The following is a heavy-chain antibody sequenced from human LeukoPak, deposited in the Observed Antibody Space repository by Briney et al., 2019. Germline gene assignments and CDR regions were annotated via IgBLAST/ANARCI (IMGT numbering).Heavy chain of an antibody. CDR3: AKAIHSSSSGVVDY. Sequence: GGSLRLSCAASGFIFSNYAMHWVRRAPGKGLEWVTFIRYDGSNKYYAESVKGRFTISRDNSKNTLYLQMNSLRAEDTAVYYCAKAIHSSSSGVVDYWGQGTLVTVSS. J-gene: IGHJ4*02. CDR2: IRYDGSNK. D-gene: IGHD6-6*01. V-gene: IGHV3-30*02. CDR1: GFIFSNYA.